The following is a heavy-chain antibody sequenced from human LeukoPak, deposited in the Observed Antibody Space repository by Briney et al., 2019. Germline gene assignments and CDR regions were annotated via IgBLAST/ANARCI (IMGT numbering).Heavy chain of an antibody. Sequence: ASVKVSCKASGYTFTNYAMHWVRQAPGQRLEWMGWINTGNGNTKYSQKFQGRVTITRDTSATTAYMELSSLRSEDTAVCYCARNWNKKYYFDFWGQGTLVTVSS. CDR3: ARNWNKKYYFDF. J-gene: IGHJ4*02. CDR1: GYTFTNYA. CDR2: INTGNGNT. V-gene: IGHV1-3*04. D-gene: IGHD1/OR15-1a*01.